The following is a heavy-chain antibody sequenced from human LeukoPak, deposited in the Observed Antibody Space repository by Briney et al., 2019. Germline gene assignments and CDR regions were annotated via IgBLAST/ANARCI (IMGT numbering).Heavy chain of an antibody. CDR3: ARDYDILTGSMIFDY. J-gene: IGHJ4*02. CDR1: GFTFSSYS. D-gene: IGHD3-9*01. CDR2: ISSSSSYI. V-gene: IGHV3-21*01. Sequence: PGGSLRLSCAASGFTFSSYSMNWVRQAPGKGLEWVSSISSSSSYIYYADSVKGRFTISRDNAKNSLYLQMNSLRAEDTAVYYCARDYDILTGSMIFDYWAREPWSPSPQ.